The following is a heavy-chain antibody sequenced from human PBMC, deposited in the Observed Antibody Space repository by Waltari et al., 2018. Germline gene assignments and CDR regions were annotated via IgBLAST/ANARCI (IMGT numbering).Heavy chain of an antibody. Sequence: QVQLVQSGAEVKKPGDSVKVSCKASGYIFIDRYIHWIRQAPGQGPEWVGRSNPKSGVTKYAQNFQGRVTMTRDTSVNTAYMQLTSLTSDDTALFYCAREVVRTTMVDPWGQGTLVTVSS. CDR1: GYIFIDRY. V-gene: IGHV1-2*06. CDR3: AREVVRTTMVDP. CDR2: SNPKSGVT. J-gene: IGHJ5*02. D-gene: IGHD1-1*01.